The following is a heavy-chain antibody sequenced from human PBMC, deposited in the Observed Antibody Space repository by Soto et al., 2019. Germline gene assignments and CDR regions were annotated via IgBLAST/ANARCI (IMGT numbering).Heavy chain of an antibody. J-gene: IGHJ4*02. CDR2: IYYSENT. CDR1: GVSISSGDYY. D-gene: IGHD2-2*01. Sequence: SETLSLTCTVSGVSISSGDYYLSWIRQTPGKGLEWIGYIYYSENTYYNPSLKSRVAISGDTSKNQFSLRLSSVTAADTAVYYCARPARVPDFWGPGILVTVSS. CDR3: ARPARVPDF. V-gene: IGHV4-30-4*01.